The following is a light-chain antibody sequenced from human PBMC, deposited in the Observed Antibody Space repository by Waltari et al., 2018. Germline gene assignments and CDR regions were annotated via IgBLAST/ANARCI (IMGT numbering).Light chain of an antibody. V-gene: IGLV6-57*01. CDR3: QSYDSSNPWV. CDR1: SGSIARNY. Sequence: NFMLTQPHSVSESPGKTVTISCTRSSGSIARNYVQWYQQRPGSSPTTVIYEDNQRPPGVPDRFSGSIDSSSNSASLTISGLKTEDEADYYCQSYDSSNPWVFGGGTKLTVL. J-gene: IGLJ3*02. CDR2: EDN.